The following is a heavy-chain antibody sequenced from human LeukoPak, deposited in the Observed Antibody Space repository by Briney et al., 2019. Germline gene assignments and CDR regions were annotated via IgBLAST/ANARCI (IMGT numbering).Heavy chain of an antibody. Sequence: SETLSLTCTVSGGSISSGAYYWNWVRQHPGKGLEWIGYIYYTGSTYYNPSLQSRVIIAVDTSKNQFSLSLSSVTAADTAVYYCARGYSSNRMVFDYWGQGTLVTVSS. CDR2: IYYTGST. CDR3: ARGYSSNRMVFDY. V-gene: IGHV4-31*03. D-gene: IGHD6-13*01. CDR1: GGSISSGAYY. J-gene: IGHJ4*02.